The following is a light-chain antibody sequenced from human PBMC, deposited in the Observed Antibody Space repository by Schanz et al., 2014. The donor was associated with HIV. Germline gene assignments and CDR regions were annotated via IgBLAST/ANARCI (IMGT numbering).Light chain of an antibody. CDR3: SSYTSSSTWV. CDR1: ISDVGSYNL. Sequence: SALTQPSSFSVSPGQSITISCTGTISDVGSYNLVSWYQQHPGKAPKLIIYEGSKRPLGVSSRFSGSKSGNTASLTISGLQAEDEADYYCSSYTSSSTWVFGGGTKLTVL. V-gene: IGLV2-14*02. CDR2: EGS. J-gene: IGLJ3*02.